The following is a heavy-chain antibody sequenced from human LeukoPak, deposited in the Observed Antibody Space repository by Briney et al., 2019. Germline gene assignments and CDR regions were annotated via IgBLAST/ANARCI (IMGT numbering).Heavy chain of an antibody. CDR2: ISYDGSNK. D-gene: IGHD2-15*01. Sequence: GGSLRLSCAASGFTFSSYSMNWVRQAPGKGLEWVAVISYDGSNKYYADSVKGRFTISRDNSKNTLYLQMNSLGAEDTAVYYCARDRSECSGGSCYSGYYYYYMDVWGKGTTVTVSS. CDR3: ARDRSECSGGSCYSGYYYYYMDV. V-gene: IGHV3-30*03. CDR1: GFTFSSYS. J-gene: IGHJ6*03.